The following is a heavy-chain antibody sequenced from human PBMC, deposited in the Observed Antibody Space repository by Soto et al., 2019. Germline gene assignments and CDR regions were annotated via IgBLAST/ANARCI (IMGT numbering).Heavy chain of an antibody. Sequence: GGSLRLSCAASGFTFSSYGMHWVRQAPGKGLEWVAVIWYDGSNKYYVDSVKGRFTISRDNSKNTLYLQMNSLRAEDTAVYYCARDSLAYYDFWSGSYFDYWGQGTLVTVSS. D-gene: IGHD3-3*01. J-gene: IGHJ4*02. CDR1: GFTFSSYG. CDR2: IWYDGSNK. V-gene: IGHV3-33*01. CDR3: ARDSLAYYDFWSGSYFDY.